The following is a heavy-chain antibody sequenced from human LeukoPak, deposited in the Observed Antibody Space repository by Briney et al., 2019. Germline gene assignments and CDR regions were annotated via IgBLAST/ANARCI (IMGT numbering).Heavy chain of an antibody. J-gene: IGHJ4*02. V-gene: IGHV1-69*01. CDR1: GGTFSSYA. Sequence: SVKLSCKASGGTFSSYAISWVRQAPGQGHEWMGGIIPIFGTANYAQKFQGRVTITADESTSTAYMELSSLRSEDTAVYYCASFNACGGDCYSSPDYFDYWGQGTLVTVSS. D-gene: IGHD2-21*01. CDR3: ASFNACGGDCYSSPDYFDY. CDR2: IIPIFGTA.